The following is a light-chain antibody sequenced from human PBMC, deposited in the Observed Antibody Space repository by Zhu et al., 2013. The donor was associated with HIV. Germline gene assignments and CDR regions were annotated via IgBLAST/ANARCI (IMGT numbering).Light chain of an antibody. Sequence: DIQMTQSPSSLSASVGDRVTITCRANQGISTYLAWFQQKPGKAPKCLIYGASTLHSGVPSRFSGSGSGTHFTLTISSLQRDDFATYYCQQYNTYPWTFGQGTKVEIK. CDR3: QQYNTYPWT. CDR2: GAS. J-gene: IGKJ1*01. CDR1: QGISTY. V-gene: IGKV1-16*01.